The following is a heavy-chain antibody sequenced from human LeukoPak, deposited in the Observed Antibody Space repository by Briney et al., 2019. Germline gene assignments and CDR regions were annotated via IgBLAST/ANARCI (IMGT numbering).Heavy chain of an antibody. J-gene: IGHJ4*02. CDR2: IYYSGST. CDR1: GGSISSYY. CDR3: VGYYYDSSGYSDY. D-gene: IGHD3-22*01. V-gene: IGHV4-59*08. Sequence: SETLSLTCTVSGGSISSYYWSWIRQPPGKGLEWIGYIYYSGSTNYNPSLKSRVTISVDTSKNQFSLKLSSVTAADTAVYYCVGYYYDSSGYSDYWGQGTLVTVSS.